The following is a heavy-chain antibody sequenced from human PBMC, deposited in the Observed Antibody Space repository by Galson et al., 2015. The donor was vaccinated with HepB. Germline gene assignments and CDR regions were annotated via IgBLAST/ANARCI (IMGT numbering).Heavy chain of an antibody. Sequence: SLRLSCAASGFTFDDYAMHWVRQAPGKGLEWVSGISWNSGSIGYADSVKGRFTISRDNAKNSLYLQMNSLRAEDTALYYCAKGYSSGWSYFDYWGQGTLVTVSS. D-gene: IGHD6-19*01. V-gene: IGHV3-9*01. CDR1: GFTFDDYA. CDR3: AKGYSSGWSYFDY. CDR2: ISWNSGSI. J-gene: IGHJ4*02.